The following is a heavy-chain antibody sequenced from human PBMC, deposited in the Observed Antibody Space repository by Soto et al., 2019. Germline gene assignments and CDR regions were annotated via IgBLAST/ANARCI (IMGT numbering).Heavy chain of an antibody. Sequence: GGSLRLSCAAAGYTFSSYSMNWVRQAPGKGLEWVSYISSSSSTIYYADSVKGRFTISRDNAKNSLYLQMNSLRDEDTAVYYCARPEYSSSSYGMDVWGQGTTVTVSS. J-gene: IGHJ6*02. CDR3: ARPEYSSSSYGMDV. V-gene: IGHV3-48*02. D-gene: IGHD6-6*01. CDR1: GYTFSSYS. CDR2: ISSSSSTI.